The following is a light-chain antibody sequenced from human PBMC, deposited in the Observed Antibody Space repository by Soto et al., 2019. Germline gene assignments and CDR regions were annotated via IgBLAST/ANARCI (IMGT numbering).Light chain of an antibody. CDR3: CSYAGSSTVVV. CDR1: SSDVGSHNL. CDR2: EGS. Sequence: QSALTQPASVSGSPGQSITISCTGTSSDVGSHNLVSWYQQHPGKAPKFIIYEGSKRPSGVSNRFSGSKSGNTASLTISGLQAEDEADYYCCSYAGSSTVVVFGGGTKVTVL. V-gene: IGLV2-23*03. J-gene: IGLJ2*01.